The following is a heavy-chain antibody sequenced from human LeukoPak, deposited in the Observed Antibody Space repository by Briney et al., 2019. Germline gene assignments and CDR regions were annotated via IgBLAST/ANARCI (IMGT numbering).Heavy chain of an antibody. V-gene: IGHV3-23*01. D-gene: IGHD3-9*01. Sequence: GGSLRLSCAASGFTFSSYAMSWVRQAPGKGLERVSVISGSGGSTYYADSVKGRLTISRDNSKNTLYLQMNSLRAEDTAVYYCARDSGNSWYNWFDPWGQGTLVTVSS. J-gene: IGHJ5*02. CDR1: GFTFSSYA. CDR3: ARDSGNSWYNWFDP. CDR2: ISGSGGST.